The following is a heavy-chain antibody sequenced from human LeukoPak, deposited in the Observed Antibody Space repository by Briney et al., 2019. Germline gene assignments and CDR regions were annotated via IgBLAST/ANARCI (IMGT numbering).Heavy chain of an antibody. CDR1: GFTFSSYS. D-gene: IGHD3-22*01. CDR3: ARDYYDSSSPSGFDY. V-gene: IGHV3-48*01. J-gene: IGHJ4*02. Sequence: GGSLRLSCAASGFTFSSYSMNWVRQAPGKGLEWVSYISASSSAIYYEDSVKGRFTISRDNAKNSLYLQMDSLRAEDTAVYYCARDYYDSSSPSGFDYWGQGTLVTVSS. CDR2: ISASSSAI.